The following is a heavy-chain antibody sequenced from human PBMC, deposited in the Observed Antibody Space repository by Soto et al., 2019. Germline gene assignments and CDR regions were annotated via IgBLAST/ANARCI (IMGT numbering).Heavy chain of an antibody. V-gene: IGHV3-23*01. J-gene: IGHJ4*02. Sequence: GGSLRLSCAASGFKFSNYAMSWVRQAPGKGLEWVSLISATGGGTYYADSVRGRFTISRDNSHNTLYLQVHSLTAEDTAVYYCAKDRRAGGNSAFYFDFWGQGAQVTVPQ. CDR1: GFKFSNYA. CDR3: AKDRRAGGNSAFYFDF. D-gene: IGHD3-16*01. CDR2: ISATGGGT.